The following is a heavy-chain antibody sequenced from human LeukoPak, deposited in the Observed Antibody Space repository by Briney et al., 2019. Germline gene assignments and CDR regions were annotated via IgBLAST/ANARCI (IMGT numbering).Heavy chain of an antibody. D-gene: IGHD6-13*01. V-gene: IGHV4-59*01. CDR2: IYYSGST. CDR3: ARANRSSWSRFDS. CDR1: GGSISTYY. Sequence: PSETLSLTCTVSGGSISTYYWNWIRQRPGKGLEWIGYIYYSGSTNYNPSLKSRVTISVDMSKNQFSLKLSSVTPADTAVYYCARANRSSWSRFDSWGQGTLVTVSS. J-gene: IGHJ4*02.